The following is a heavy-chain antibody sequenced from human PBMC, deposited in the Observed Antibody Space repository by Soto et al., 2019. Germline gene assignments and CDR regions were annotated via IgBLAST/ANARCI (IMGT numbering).Heavy chain of an antibody. Sequence: GGSLRLSCAASGFTFSSYAMSWVRQAPGKGLEWVSAISGSGGSTYYADSVKGRFTISRDNSKNTLYLQMNSLRAEDTAVYYCAIPPGNTVTFYFDYWGQGTLVTVSS. D-gene: IGHD4-17*01. CDR1: GFTFSSYA. J-gene: IGHJ4*02. CDR2: ISGSGGST. V-gene: IGHV3-23*01. CDR3: AIPPGNTVTFYFDY.